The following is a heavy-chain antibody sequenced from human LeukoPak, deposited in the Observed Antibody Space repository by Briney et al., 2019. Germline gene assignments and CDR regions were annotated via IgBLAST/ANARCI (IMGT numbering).Heavy chain of an antibody. Sequence: GESLKISCKGSGYSFTSYWISWVRQMPGKGLEWMGIIYPGDSDTRYSPSFQGQVTISADKSISTAYLQWSSLKASDTAMYYYARVRGDIVATIGFDYWGQGTLVTVSS. J-gene: IGHJ4*02. V-gene: IGHV5-51*01. CDR1: GYSFTSYW. CDR2: IYPGDSDT. D-gene: IGHD5-12*01. CDR3: ARVRGDIVATIGFDY.